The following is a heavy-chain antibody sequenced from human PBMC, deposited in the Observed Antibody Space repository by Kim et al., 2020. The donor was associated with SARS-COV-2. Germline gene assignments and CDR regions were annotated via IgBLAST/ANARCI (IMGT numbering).Heavy chain of an antibody. CDR1: GFSFTSYW. CDR2: IDPSDSYT. CDR3: ATPYGAVTGTFFRMDAFDI. D-gene: IGHD6-19*01. Sequence: GESLKISCKGSGFSFTSYWISWVRQKPGKGLEWMGYIDPSDSYTNYSPSFQGHATISADKSINKVYLQWSRLKASDTAMYYCATPYGAVTGTFFRMDAFDIWGQGTLVTVSS. J-gene: IGHJ3*02. V-gene: IGHV5-10-1*01.